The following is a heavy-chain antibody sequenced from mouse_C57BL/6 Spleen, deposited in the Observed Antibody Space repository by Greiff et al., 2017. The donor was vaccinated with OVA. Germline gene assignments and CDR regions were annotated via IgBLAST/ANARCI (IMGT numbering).Heavy chain of an antibody. D-gene: IGHD2-10*01. Sequence: EVHLVESGGGLVKPGGSLKLSCAASGFTFSDYGMHWVRQAPEKGLEWVAYISSGSSTIYYADTVKGRFTISRDNAKNTLFLQMTSLRSEDTAMYYCARPAYSYAMDYWGQGTSVTVSS. V-gene: IGHV5-17*01. CDR1: GFTFSDYG. J-gene: IGHJ4*01. CDR2: ISSGSSTI. CDR3: ARPAYSYAMDY.